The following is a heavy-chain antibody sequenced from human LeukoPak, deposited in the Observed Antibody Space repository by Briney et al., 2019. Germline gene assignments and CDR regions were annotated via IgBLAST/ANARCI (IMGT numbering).Heavy chain of an antibody. J-gene: IGHJ3*02. V-gene: IGHV1-69*13. D-gene: IGHD6-25*01. CDR2: IIPIFGTA. Sequence: ASVKVSCKASGGTFSSYAISWVRQAPGQGLEWMGGIIPIFGTANYAQKFQGRVTITADESTSTAYMELSSLRSEDTAVYYCVREEAAFHAFDIWGQGTMVTVSS. CDR3: VREEAAFHAFDI. CDR1: GGTFSSYA.